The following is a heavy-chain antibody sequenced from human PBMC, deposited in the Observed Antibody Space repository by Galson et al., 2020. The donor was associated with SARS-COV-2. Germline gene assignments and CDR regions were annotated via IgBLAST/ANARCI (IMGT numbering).Heavy chain of an antibody. Sequence: SCKASGYTFTGYYMHWVRQAPGQGLEWMGWINPNSGGTNYAQKFQGRVTMTRDTSISTAYMELSRLRSDDTAVYYCARSWGAAYNWFDPWGQGTLVTVSS. J-gene: IGHJ5*02. CDR1: GYTFTGYY. CDR3: ARSWGAAYNWFDP. D-gene: IGHD3-16*01. CDR2: INPNSGGT. V-gene: IGHV1-2*02.